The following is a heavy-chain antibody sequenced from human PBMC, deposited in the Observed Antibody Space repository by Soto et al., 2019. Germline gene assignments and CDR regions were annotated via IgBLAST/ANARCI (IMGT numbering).Heavy chain of an antibody. D-gene: IGHD3-10*01. Sequence: VASVKVSCKASGYTFTSYAMHWVRQAPGQRLEWMGWINAGNGNTKYSQKFQGRVTITRDTSESTAYMELSSLRSEDTAVYSCARSLVRGVNISPFDPWGQGTLVTVSS. V-gene: IGHV1-3*01. CDR1: GYTFTSYA. CDR3: ARSLVRGVNISPFDP. J-gene: IGHJ5*02. CDR2: INAGNGNT.